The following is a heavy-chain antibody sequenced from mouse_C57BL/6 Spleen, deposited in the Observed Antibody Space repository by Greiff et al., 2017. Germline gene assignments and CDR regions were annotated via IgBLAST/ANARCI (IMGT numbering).Heavy chain of an antibody. V-gene: IGHV1-59*01. Sequence: QVQLQQPGAELVRPGTSVKLSCKASGYPFTSYWMHWVKQRPGQGLEWIGVIDPSDSYTNYNQKFKGKATLTVDTSSSTAYMQLSSLTSEDSAVYYCARTGYSNYGYYAMDYWGQGTSVTVSS. CDR3: ARTGYSNYGYYAMDY. CDR2: IDPSDSYT. D-gene: IGHD2-5*01. J-gene: IGHJ4*01. CDR1: GYPFTSYW.